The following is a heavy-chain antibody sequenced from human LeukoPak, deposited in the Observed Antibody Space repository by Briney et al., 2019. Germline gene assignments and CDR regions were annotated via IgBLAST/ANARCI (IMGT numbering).Heavy chain of an antibody. J-gene: IGHJ4*02. D-gene: IGHD3-22*01. CDR3: ARSYDTSSYFHAFDY. CDR2: ISYSGGT. V-gene: IGHV4-59*08. CDR1: GGSISNYY. Sequence: SETLSLTCTVSGGSISNYYWSWIRQPPGKGLEWIGYISYSGGTNYNPSLRSRVTISADTSKNQLSLRLSSVTAADTAVYYCARSYDTSSYFHAFDYWGQGTLVTVSS.